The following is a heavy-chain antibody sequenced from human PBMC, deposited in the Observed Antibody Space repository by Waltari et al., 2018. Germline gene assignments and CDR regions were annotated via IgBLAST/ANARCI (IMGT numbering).Heavy chain of an antibody. D-gene: IGHD2-15*01. CDR2: IYHSGST. CDR1: GYSISSGYY. CDR3: ARDVVGYCSGGSCSAFDI. J-gene: IGHJ3*02. V-gene: IGHV4-38-2*02. Sequence: QVQLPESGPGLVKPSETLSLTCAVSGYSISSGYYWGWIRQPPGKGLEWIGSIYHSGSTYYNPSLKSRVTISVDTSKNQFSLKLSSVTAADTAVYYCARDVVGYCSGGSCSAFDIWGQGTMVTVSS.